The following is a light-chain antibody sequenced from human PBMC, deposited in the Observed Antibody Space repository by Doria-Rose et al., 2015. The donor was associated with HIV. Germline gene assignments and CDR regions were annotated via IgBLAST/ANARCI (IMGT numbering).Light chain of an antibody. CDR3: RQYSQWPPYT. V-gene: IGKV3-15*01. CDR1: QGIGSD. CDR2: RAS. J-gene: IGKJ2*01. Sequence: TQSPATLSVSPGERATLSCRASQGIGSDLAWYQQKPGQAPRLLIYRASIRATGIPPRFTGGWSWTEFTLTISSLQSEDFAVYFCRQYSQWPPYTFGQGTKLEVK.